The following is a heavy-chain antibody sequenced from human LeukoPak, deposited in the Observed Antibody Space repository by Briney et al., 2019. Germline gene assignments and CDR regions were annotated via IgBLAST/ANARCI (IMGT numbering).Heavy chain of an antibody. V-gene: IGHV1-2*02. CDR2: INPNSGGT. CDR1: GYTFTSYG. CDR3: ASSLRYFDWLLDPYYYGMDV. Sequence: ASVKVSCKASGYTFTSYGISWVRQAPGQGLEWMGWINPNSGGTNYAQKFQGRVTMTRDTSISTAYMELSRLRSDDTAVYYCASSLRYFDWLLDPYYYGMDVWGQGTTVTVSS. D-gene: IGHD3-9*01. J-gene: IGHJ6*02.